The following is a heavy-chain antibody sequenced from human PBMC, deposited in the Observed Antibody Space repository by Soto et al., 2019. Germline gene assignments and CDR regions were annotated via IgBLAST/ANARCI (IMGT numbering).Heavy chain of an antibody. CDR2: ISYDGSNK. V-gene: IGHV3-30-3*01. CDR1: GFTFSSYA. Sequence: GGSLRLSCAASGFTFSSYAMHWVRQAPGKGLEWVAVISYDGSNKYYADSVKGRFTISRDNSKNTLYLQMNSLRAEDTAVYYCARDPRIQLWLGYYYYYGMDVWGQGTTVTVSS. CDR3: ARDPRIQLWLGYYYYYGMDV. D-gene: IGHD5-18*01. J-gene: IGHJ6*02.